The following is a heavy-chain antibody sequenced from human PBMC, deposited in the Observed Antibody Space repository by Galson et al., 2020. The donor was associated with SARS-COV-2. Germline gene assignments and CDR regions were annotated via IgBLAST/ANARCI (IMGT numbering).Heavy chain of an antibody. D-gene: IGHD2-21*01. CDR3: VKDGVRLNYYYYMDV. J-gene: IGHJ6*03. CDR1: GFTFSTYD. Sequence: GESLRLSCSASGFTFSTYDNYWVRQAPGKGLEYVSVISSGGGSAYYADSVQGRFTISRDNSKDTLYLQMSSLRTEDAAVYYCVKDGVRLNYYYYMDVWGKGTTVTVSS. CDR2: ISSGGGSA. V-gene: IGHV3-64D*06.